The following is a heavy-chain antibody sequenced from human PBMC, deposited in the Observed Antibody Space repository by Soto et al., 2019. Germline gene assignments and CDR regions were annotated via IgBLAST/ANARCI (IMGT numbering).Heavy chain of an antibody. CDR3: ARNREAAAVALYYFDY. CDR1: GGSVSSGSYY. V-gene: IGHV4-61*01. J-gene: IGHJ4*02. CDR2: IYYSGST. D-gene: IGHD6-19*01. Sequence: PSETLSLTCTVSGGSVSSGSYYCICIRQPPGKGLEWIGYIYYSGSTNYNPSLKSRVTISVDTSKNQFSLKLSSVTAADTAVYYCARNREAAAVALYYFDYWGQGTLVTVSS.